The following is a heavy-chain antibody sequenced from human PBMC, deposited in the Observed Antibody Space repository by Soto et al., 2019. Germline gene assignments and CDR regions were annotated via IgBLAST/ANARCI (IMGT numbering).Heavy chain of an antibody. CDR1: GFTFSSYA. J-gene: IGHJ1*01. CDR3: AKGSGWYEHFQH. D-gene: IGHD6-19*01. CDR2: ISGSGGST. Sequence: PGGSLRLSCASSGFTFSSYAMSLVRQAPGKGLEWVSAISGSGGSTYYADSVKGRFTISRDNSKNTLYLQMNSLRAEDTAVYYCAKGSGWYEHFQHWGRGTLVTVSS. V-gene: IGHV3-23*01.